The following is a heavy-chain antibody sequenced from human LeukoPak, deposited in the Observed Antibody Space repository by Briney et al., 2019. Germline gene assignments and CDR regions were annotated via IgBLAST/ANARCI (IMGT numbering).Heavy chain of an antibody. CDR1: GFTFSSYA. CDR3: AKGSGYDTDFDY. J-gene: IGHJ4*02. D-gene: IGHD5-12*01. Sequence: GGSLRLSCAASGFTFSSYAMGWVRQAPGKGLEWVSGISGSGDNTYYADSVKGRFTISRDNSKNTLYLQMNSLRAEDTAVYYCAKGSGYDTDFDYWGQGTLVSVSS. V-gene: IGHV3-23*01. CDR2: ISGSGDNT.